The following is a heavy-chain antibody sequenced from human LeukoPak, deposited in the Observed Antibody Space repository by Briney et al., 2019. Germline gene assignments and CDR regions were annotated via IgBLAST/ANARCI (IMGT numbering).Heavy chain of an antibody. J-gene: IGHJ2*01. CDR2: ISHSGST. Sequence: SETMSLTCVVYGASFSDYYWNWIRQPHGRGMEWIGEISHSGSTNYNPSLESRVTILVDTSADQFSLKLSSVTAADTAVYFCARATYYYGSGGAKGYFDLWGRGTLVTVSS. CDR1: GASFSDYY. V-gene: IGHV4-34*01. D-gene: IGHD3-10*01. CDR3: ARATYYYGSGGAKGYFDL.